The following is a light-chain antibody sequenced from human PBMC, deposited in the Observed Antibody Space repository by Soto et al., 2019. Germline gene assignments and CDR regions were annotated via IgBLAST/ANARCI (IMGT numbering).Light chain of an antibody. V-gene: IGKV3-20*01. CDR1: QTVSSSS. J-gene: IGKJ4*01. CDR2: DAS. CDR3: QQFSSYPLT. Sequence: EIVLTQSPATLSLSPGERATLSCRASQTVSSSSLAWYQQKPGQAPRLLIYDASSRATGIPDRFSGGGSGTDFTLTISRLEPEDFAVYYCQQFSSYPLTFGGGTKVDIK.